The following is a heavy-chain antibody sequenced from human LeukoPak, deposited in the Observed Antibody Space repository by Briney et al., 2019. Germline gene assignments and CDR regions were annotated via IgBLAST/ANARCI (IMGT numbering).Heavy chain of an antibody. D-gene: IGHD6-13*01. V-gene: IGHV1-69*13. J-gene: IGHJ4*02. Sequence: SVKVSCKASGGTFSSYAISWVRQAPGQGLEWMGGIIPIFGTANYAQKFQGSVTLTADESTSTAYMDLSSLRSEDSAVYYCARYSSSWYTFDYWGQGTLVTVSS. CDR3: ARYSSSWYTFDY. CDR2: IIPIFGTA. CDR1: GGTFSSYA.